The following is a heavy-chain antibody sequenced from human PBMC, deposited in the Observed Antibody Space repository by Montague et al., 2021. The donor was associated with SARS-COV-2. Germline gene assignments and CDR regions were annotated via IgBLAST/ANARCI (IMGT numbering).Heavy chain of an antibody. D-gene: IGHD3-3*01. V-gene: IGHV4-59*01. CDR1: GGSISSYY. CDR2: IYYSGST. CDR3: AGGDLVAVFGVVTYYYYYYMDV. J-gene: IGHJ6*03. Sequence: SETLSLTCTVSGGSISSYYWSWIRQPPGKGLEWIGYIYYSGSTNYNPSLKSRVTISVDTSKNQFSLKLSSVTAADTAVYYCAGGDLVAVFGVVTYYYYYYMDVWGKGTTVTVSS.